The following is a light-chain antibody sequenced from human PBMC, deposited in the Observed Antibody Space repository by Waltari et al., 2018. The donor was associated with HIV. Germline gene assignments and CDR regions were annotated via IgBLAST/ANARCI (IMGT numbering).Light chain of an antibody. CDR3: SSYGGSNNLL. CDR1: ISDVGGYNY. V-gene: IGLV2-8*01. Sequence: QSALTQPPSASGSPGQSVTISCTGTISDVGGYNYVSWYQQHPGKVPKLIIYEVSKRPSGVPDRFSGSKSGNTASLTVSGLQAEDEADYYCSSYGGSNNLLFGGGTKLTVL. J-gene: IGLJ2*01. CDR2: EVS.